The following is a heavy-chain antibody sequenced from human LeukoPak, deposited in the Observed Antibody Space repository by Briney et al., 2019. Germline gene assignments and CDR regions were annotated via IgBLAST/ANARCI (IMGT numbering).Heavy chain of an antibody. CDR1: EFTFSSYA. CDR2: ISYDGSNK. D-gene: IGHD4-17*01. J-gene: IGHJ4*02. V-gene: IGHV3-30*04. CDR3: ARSHDYGDYPDY. Sequence: GRSLRLSCAASEFTFSSYAMHWVRQAPGKGLEWVAVISYDGSNKYYADSVKGRFTISRDNSKNTLYLQMNSLRAEDTAVYYCARSHDYGDYPDYWGQGTLVTVSS.